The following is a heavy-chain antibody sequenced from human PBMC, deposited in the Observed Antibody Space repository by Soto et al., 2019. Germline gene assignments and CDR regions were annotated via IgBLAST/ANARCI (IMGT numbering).Heavy chain of an antibody. J-gene: IGHJ6*02. CDR3: ASLLEVRFGLYGMDV. CDR2: MNPNSGNT. Sequence: QVQLVQSGAEVKKPGASVKVSCKASGYTFTSYDINWVRQATGQGLEWMGWMNPNSGNTGYAQKFQGRVTMTRNTSISTAYMELSSLRSEDTAVYYCASLLEVRFGLYGMDVWGQGTTVTVSS. D-gene: IGHD3-10*01. V-gene: IGHV1-8*01. CDR1: GYTFTSYD.